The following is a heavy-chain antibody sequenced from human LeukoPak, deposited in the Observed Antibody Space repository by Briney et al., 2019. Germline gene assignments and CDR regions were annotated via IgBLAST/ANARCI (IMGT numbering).Heavy chain of an antibody. V-gene: IGHV3-23*01. CDR1: GFTFTTYA. D-gene: IGHD2-15*01. Sequence: GGSLRLSCAASGFTFTTYAMSWVRQAPGKGLEWVSTISGGGGTTYYADSVKGRFTISRDNSTNTLYLQMQSLRAEDTAVYYCAKGGSGGTFFDYWGQGTLVTVSS. CDR2: ISGGGGTT. J-gene: IGHJ4*02. CDR3: AKGGSGGTFFDY.